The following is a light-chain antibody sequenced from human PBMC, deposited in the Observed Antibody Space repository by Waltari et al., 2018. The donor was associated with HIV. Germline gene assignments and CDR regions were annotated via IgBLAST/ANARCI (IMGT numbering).Light chain of an antibody. Sequence: QSALTQPPSASGSPGQSVTLSCTGTSSDIGGYNYVSCYQQHPGKAPKLIITEVPKRPSGVPDRCSCSKSGNTASLTVSGLQAEDEAHYYCSSYAPTNKFYVLFGGGTTLTVL. CDR3: SSYAPTNKFYVL. CDR1: SSDIGGYNY. CDR2: EVP. V-gene: IGLV2-8*01. J-gene: IGLJ2*01.